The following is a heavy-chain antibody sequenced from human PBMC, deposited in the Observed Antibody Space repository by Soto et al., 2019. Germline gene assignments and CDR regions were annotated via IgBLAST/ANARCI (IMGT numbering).Heavy chain of an antibody. D-gene: IGHD3-22*01. Sequence: QVQLVESGGGVVQPGRSLRLSCAASGFTFSNYALHWVRQAPGKGLEWVAIISYDGSNKFYVDSVKGRFTISRDTSKNTLYLQMNSLRAEDTAVYYCARVLGGYPNFDYWGQGTLVTVSS. J-gene: IGHJ4*02. CDR3: ARVLGGYPNFDY. V-gene: IGHV3-30-3*01. CDR1: GFTFSNYA. CDR2: ISYDGSNK.